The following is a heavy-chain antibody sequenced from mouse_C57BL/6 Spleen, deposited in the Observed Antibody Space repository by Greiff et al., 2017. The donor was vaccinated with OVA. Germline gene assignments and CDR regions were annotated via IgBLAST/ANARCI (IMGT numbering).Heavy chain of an antibody. CDR1: GFTFSSYA. J-gene: IGHJ4*01. D-gene: IGHD1-1*01. CDR2: ISSGGDYI. V-gene: IGHV5-9-1*02. Sequence: EVHLVESGEGLVKPGGSLKLSCAASGFTFSSYAMSWVRQPPEKRLEWVAYISSGGDYIYYADTVKGRFTISRDNARNTLYLQMSSLKSEDTAMYYCTRDRDTTGFYAMDYWGQGTSVTVSS. CDR3: TRDRDTTGFYAMDY.